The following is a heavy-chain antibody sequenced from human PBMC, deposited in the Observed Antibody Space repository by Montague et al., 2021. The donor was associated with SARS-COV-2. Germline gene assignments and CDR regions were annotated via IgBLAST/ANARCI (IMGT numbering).Heavy chain of an antibody. CDR3: ALPLGGARFDP. CDR1: GGSITSDNW. CDR2: IYHSGTT. J-gene: IGHJ5*02. D-gene: IGHD3-16*01. V-gene: IGHV4-4*02. Sequence: SETLSLTCAVSGGSITSDNWWTWVRQSPGKGLEWIGEIYHSGTTNYNPSLQSRLTISIDKSRNHLSLNLTSVTAADTAIYYCALPLGGARFDPRGQGILVTVSS.